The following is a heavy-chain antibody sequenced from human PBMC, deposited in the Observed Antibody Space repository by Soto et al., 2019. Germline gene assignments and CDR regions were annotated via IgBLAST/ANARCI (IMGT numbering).Heavy chain of an antibody. J-gene: IGHJ4*02. D-gene: IGHD3-10*01. CDR2: IYSSGST. CDR1: GGSISSSSYY. V-gene: IGHV4-39*01. CDR3: ARQEILWFCFF. Sequence: QLQLQESGPGLVKPSETLSLTCTVSGGSISSSSYYWGWIRQPPGKGLEWIGSIYSSGSTYYNPSHRYRVTISVDPSKYNFSLKLSSVTAADTAVYYCARQEILWFCFFWGQGTLVTVSS.